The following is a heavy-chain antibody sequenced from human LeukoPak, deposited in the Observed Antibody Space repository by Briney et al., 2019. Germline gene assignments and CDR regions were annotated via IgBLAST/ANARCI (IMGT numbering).Heavy chain of an antibody. Sequence: PSETLSLTWTVSGAAISSNYWSWIRQPPGKGLEWIGSIYYSGRTNYNPSLKSRVTISMDTSKNKFSLKLSSVTAADSAVYFCARAEGRLAYDYWGQGTLVTVSS. V-gene: IGHV4-59*01. CDR3: ARAEGRLAYDY. D-gene: IGHD6-6*01. CDR1: GAAISSNY. J-gene: IGHJ4*02. CDR2: IYYSGRT.